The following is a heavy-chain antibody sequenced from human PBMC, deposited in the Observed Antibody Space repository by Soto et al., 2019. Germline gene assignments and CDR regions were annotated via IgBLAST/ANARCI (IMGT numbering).Heavy chain of an antibody. V-gene: IGHV4-59*08. D-gene: IGHD3-10*01. Sequence: SETLSLTCTVSGGSISSYYWSWIRQPPGKGLEWIGYIYYSGSTNYNPSLKSRVTISVDTSKNQFSLKLSSVTAADTAVYYCARHDGSGSYYSDYWGQGTLVTVSS. CDR2: IYYSGST. J-gene: IGHJ4*02. CDR3: ARHDGSGSYYSDY. CDR1: GGSISSYY.